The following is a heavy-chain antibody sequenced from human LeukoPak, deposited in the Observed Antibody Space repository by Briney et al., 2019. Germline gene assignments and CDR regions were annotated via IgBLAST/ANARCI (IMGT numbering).Heavy chain of an antibody. Sequence: GRCPRLSSAAAGSTFVDYAIGWVRQAPGKCRGWVSGISWNSGSIGYADSVKGRFTISRDNAKHSLYLQMNSQSAEDTALYYCAKATGPASLYYFDYWAQGTLVTVSS. CDR2: ISWNSGSI. J-gene: IGHJ4*02. CDR3: AKATGPASLYYFDY. V-gene: IGHV3-9*01. CDR1: GSTFVDYA. D-gene: IGHD3-9*01.